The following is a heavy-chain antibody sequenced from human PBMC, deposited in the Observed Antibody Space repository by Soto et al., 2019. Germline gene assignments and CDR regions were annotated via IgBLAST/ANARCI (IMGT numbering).Heavy chain of an antibody. Sequence: SVKVSCKASGGTFSSYAISWVRQAPGQGLEWMGGIIPIFGTANYAQKFQGRVTITRDTSTSTAYMELSSLRSDDTAVEYCARDKGDYEYYFDYWGQGTLVTVSS. CDR3: ARDKGDYEYYFDY. J-gene: IGHJ4*02. V-gene: IGHV1-69*05. CDR2: IIPIFGTA. D-gene: IGHD4-17*01. CDR1: GGTFSSYA.